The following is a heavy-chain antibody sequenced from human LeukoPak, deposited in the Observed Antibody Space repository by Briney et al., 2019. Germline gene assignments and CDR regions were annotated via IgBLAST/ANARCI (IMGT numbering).Heavy chain of an antibody. CDR1: GGTFNSYA. D-gene: IGHD2-21*02. CDR2: IIPIYDMA. V-gene: IGHV1-69*04. J-gene: IGHJ6*02. Sequence: SVKVSCKASGGTFNSYAINWVRQAPGQGLEWMGRIIPIYDMAIHAHSFQGRVTITADKSTSTAYMELSSLKSSDTAVYYCARLVVTAPNYGMDVWGQGTPVTVSS. CDR3: ARLVVTAPNYGMDV.